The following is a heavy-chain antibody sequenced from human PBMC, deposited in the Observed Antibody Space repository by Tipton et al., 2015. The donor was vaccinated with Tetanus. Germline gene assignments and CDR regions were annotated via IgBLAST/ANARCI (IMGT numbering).Heavy chain of an antibody. CDR2: MNPNSGNT. Sequence: QVQLVQSGAEVKKPGASVKVSCKASGYTFTSYDINWVRQATGQGLEWMGWMNPNSGNTGYAQKFQGGVTMTRNTSISTAYMELSSLRSEDTAVYYCARGPDGGLVSSGWYWFDPWGQGTLVTVSS. D-gene: IGHD6-19*01. V-gene: IGHV1-8*01. J-gene: IGHJ5*02. CDR1: GYTFTSYD. CDR3: ARGPDGGLVSSGWYWFDP.